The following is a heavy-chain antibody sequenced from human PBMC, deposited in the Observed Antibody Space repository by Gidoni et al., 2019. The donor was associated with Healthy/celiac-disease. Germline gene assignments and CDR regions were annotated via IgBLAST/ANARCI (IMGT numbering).Heavy chain of an antibody. V-gene: IGHV4-34*01. D-gene: IGHD3-10*01. CDR2: INHSGST. CDR3: ARALTRGYYGSGRNWFDP. J-gene: IGHJ5*02. Sequence: GLEWIGEINHSGSTNYNPSLKSRVTISVDTSKNQFSLKLSSVTAADTAVYYCARALTRGYYGSGRNWFDPWGQGTLVTVSS.